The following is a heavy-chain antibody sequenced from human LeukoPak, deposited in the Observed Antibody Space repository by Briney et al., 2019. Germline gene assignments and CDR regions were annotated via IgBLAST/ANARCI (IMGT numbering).Heavy chain of an antibody. V-gene: IGHV3-23*01. CDR2: ISGSGGST. Sequence: GGSLRLSCAASGSTFSSYAMSWVRQAPGKGLEWVSAISGSGGSTYYADSVKGRFTISRDNSKNTLYLQMNSLRAEDTAVYYCARIPTYYYDSSGYFDYYYYYGMDVWGQGTTVTVSS. CDR1: GSTFSSYA. CDR3: ARIPTYYYDSSGYFDYYYYYGMDV. D-gene: IGHD3-22*01. J-gene: IGHJ6*02.